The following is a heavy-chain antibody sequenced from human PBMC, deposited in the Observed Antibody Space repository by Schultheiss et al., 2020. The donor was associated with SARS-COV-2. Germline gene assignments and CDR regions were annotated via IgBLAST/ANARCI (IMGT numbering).Heavy chain of an antibody. CDR1: GFPFSDYY. J-gene: IGHJ6*03. D-gene: IGHD5-18*01. CDR3: AREYTYGYPDYMDV. Sequence: GGSLRLSCAASGFPFSDYYMTWLRQAPGKGLEWVSSIGTTDTYTNYVDSVKGRFTISRDNVKSSLYLQMNSLRAEDTAVYYCAREYTYGYPDYMDVWGKGTTVTVAS. CDR2: IGTTDTYT. V-gene: IGHV3-11*06.